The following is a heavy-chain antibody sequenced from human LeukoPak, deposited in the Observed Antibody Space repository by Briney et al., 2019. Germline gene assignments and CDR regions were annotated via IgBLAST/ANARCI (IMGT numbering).Heavy chain of an antibody. CDR3: AKGSGSGWYGWFAP. Sequence: GGSLRLSCAASGFIFSSYAMSWVRQAPGKGLEWVSSIEASGGATYYADSVKGRFTISRDNSKNTFYLQMNSLRAEDTALYYCAKGSGSGWYGWFAPWGQGTLVTVSS. CDR1: GFIFSSYA. D-gene: IGHD6-19*01. CDR2: IEASGGAT. V-gene: IGHV3-23*01. J-gene: IGHJ5*02.